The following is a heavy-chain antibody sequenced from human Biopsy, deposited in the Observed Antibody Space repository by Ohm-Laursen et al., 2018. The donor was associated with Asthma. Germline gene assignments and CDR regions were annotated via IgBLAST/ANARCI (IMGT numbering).Heavy chain of an antibody. CDR2: MYYGETT. CDR1: GVSISSDY. D-gene: IGHD2-2*01. J-gene: IGHJ4*02. V-gene: IGHV4-59*08. Sequence: SQTLSLTCPVSGVSISSDYWSWIRQPPGKGLEWIGSMYYGETTYYSPSLKSRVTISVDTSKNQFSLILSSVTAADTAVYYCARHDHRWDTYADFWGQGTLVTVSS. CDR3: ARHDHRWDTYADF.